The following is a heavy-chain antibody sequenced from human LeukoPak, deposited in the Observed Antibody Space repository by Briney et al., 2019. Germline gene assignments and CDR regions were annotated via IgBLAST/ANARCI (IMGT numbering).Heavy chain of an antibody. V-gene: IGHV3-30-3*01. CDR2: ISYDGSNK. D-gene: IGHD5-18*01. CDR1: GFTFSSYA. J-gene: IGHJ4*02. Sequence: GRSLRLSCAASGFTFSSYAMHWVRQAPGKGLEWVAVISYDGSNKYYADSVKGRFTISRDNSKNTLYLQMNSLRAEDTAVYYCARGESVSYVRPGLDYWGQGTLVTVSS. CDR3: ARGESVSYVRPGLDY.